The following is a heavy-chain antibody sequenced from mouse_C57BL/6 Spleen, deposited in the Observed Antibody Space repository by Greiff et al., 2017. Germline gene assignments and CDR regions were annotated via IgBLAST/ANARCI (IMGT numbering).Heavy chain of an antibody. CDR3: ARDSVDYYGSSLFAY. CDR1: GYTFTSYD. V-gene: IGHV1-85*01. CDR2: IYPRDGST. D-gene: IGHD1-1*01. Sequence: QVQLQQSGPELVKPGASVKLSCKASGYTFTSYDINWVKQRPGQGLEWIGWIYPRDGSTKYNEKIKGKATLNVDTSSSTAYMERHSLTSEDSAVYVCARDSVDYYGSSLFAYWGQGTLVTVSA. J-gene: IGHJ3*01.